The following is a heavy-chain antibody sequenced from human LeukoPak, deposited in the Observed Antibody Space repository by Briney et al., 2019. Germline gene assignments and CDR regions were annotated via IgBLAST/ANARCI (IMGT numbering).Heavy chain of an antibody. Sequence: GASVKVSCKASGYTFTSYGISWVRQAPGQGLEWMGWISAYNGNTNYAQKLQGRVTITTDTSTSTAYVELRSLRSDDTAVYYCARDHYDFWSGSSDAFDIWGQGTMVTVSS. D-gene: IGHD3-3*01. CDR2: ISAYNGNT. CDR1: GYTFTSYG. CDR3: ARDHYDFWSGSSDAFDI. V-gene: IGHV1-18*01. J-gene: IGHJ3*02.